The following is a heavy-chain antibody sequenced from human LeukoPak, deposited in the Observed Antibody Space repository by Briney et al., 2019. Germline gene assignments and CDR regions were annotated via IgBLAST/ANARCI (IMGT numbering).Heavy chain of an antibody. V-gene: IGHV3-23*01. J-gene: IGHJ5*02. CDR1: GFTFSSYW. D-gene: IGHD4-17*01. CDR3: AKDSYGDYPNGWFDP. Sequence: PGGSLRLSCAASGFTFSSYWMSWVRRAPGKGLEWVSAISGSGGSTYYADSVKGRFTISRDNSKNTLYLQMNSLRAEDTAVYYRAKDSYGDYPNGWFDPWGQGTLVTVSS. CDR2: ISGSGGST.